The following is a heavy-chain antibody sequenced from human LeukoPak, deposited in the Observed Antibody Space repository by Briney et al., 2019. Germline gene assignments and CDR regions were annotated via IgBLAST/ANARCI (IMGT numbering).Heavy chain of an antibody. CDR1: GLGFGSFP. V-gene: IGHV3-23*01. D-gene: IGHD3-16*01. CDR2: IRGNGET. CDR3: AKASWVSSTDAVR. Sequence: PGGSLRLSCAASGLGFGSFPMSWVPKGQAGGLKGVSSIRGNGETFYADSVKGRFTLSSDSSRNTVYFQLNNLRVEDTAIYYCAKASWVSSTDAVRWGQGTLVTVSS. J-gene: IGHJ4*02.